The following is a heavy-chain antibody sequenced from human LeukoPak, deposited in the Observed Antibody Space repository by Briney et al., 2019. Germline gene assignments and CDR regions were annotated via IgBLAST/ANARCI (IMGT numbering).Heavy chain of an antibody. CDR2: ITPDGSYT. CDR3: ARTAMGDYVRFPNDY. J-gene: IGHJ4*02. V-gene: IGHV3-74*01. CDR1: GFTFSNYW. D-gene: IGHD4-17*01. Sequence: GGSLRLSCAASGFTFSNYWMHWVRQAPGEGLVWVSRITPDGSYTTYADSVKGRFTISRDNSKNTLYLQMNSLRAEDTALYYCARTAMGDYVRFPNDYWGQGTLVTVSS.